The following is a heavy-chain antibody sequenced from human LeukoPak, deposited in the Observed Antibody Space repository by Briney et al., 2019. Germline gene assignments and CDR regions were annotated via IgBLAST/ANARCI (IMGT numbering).Heavy chain of an antibody. V-gene: IGHV3-74*01. J-gene: IGHJ4*02. CDR2: IYNDVSGA. CDR3: ARGGCYSNWYFDY. D-gene: IGHD4-11*01. CDR1: GFTFSSYW. Sequence: GESLRLSCAASGFTFSSYWTHWVRQAPGKGLVWVSRIYNDVSGADYADSVQGRFTVSRDSAKNTLYLQMNSLRVEDTAVYYCARGGCYSNWYFDYWGQGTLVTVSS.